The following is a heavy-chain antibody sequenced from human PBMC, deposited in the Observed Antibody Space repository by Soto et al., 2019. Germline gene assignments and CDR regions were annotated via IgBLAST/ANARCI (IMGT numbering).Heavy chain of an antibody. CDR3: ARERIAAAGPKHFYARDX. J-gene: IGHJ6*02. Sequence: SLRLYCVASGFNFRTYEMNWVRQAPGKGLEWIAYISSSVGAISYADSVKGRFTISRDNAQNSVYLQLNSLRADDTAVYYCARERIAAAGPKHFYARDXWGQETKVTVS. D-gene: IGHD6-13*01. CDR2: ISSSVGAI. CDR1: GFNFRTYE. V-gene: IGHV3-48*03.